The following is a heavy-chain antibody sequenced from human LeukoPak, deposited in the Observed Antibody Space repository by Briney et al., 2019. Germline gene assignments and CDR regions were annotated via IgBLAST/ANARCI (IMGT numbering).Heavy chain of an antibody. D-gene: IGHD6-19*01. CDR3: ARVRIAVAGTTDFDY. CDR1: GGSFSGYY. Sequence: SETLSLTCAVYGGSFSGYYWSWIRQPPGKGLEWIGEINHSGSTNYNPSLESRVTISVDTSKNQFSLKLSSVTAADTAVYHCARVRIAVAGTTDFDYWGQGTLVTVSS. CDR2: INHSGST. V-gene: IGHV4-34*01. J-gene: IGHJ4*02.